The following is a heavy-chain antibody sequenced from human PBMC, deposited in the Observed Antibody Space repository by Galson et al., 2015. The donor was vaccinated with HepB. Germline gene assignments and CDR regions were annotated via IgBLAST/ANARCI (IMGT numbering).Heavy chain of an antibody. J-gene: IGHJ6*02. D-gene: IGHD3-3*01. CDR2: TYYRSKWYN. Sequence: CAISGDSVSSNTAAWNRIRQSPSRGLEWLGRTYYRSKWYNDYAISVKSRITINPDTSKNQFSLQLNSVTPEDTAVYYCARAPWSRGLYFYYGMDVWGQGTTVTVSS. CDR3: ARAPWSRGLYFYYGMDV. V-gene: IGHV6-1*01. CDR1: GDSVSSNTAA.